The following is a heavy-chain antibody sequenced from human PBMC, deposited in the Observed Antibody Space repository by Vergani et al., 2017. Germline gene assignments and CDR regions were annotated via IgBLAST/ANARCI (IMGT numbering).Heavy chain of an antibody. CDR1: GFTFSTYV. Sequence: VQLLESGGGLVQPGGSLRLSCAASGFTFSTYVMHWVRQAPGKGLEWVAGIWHDGSNEKYVDSVQGRFTISRDNSKNTLYLEMESLRVADTAVYFCARDKSKRAPAVMGSYYYYMDVWGKGTKVTVSS. CDR3: ARDKSKRAPAVMGSYYYYMDV. CDR2: IWHDGSNE. V-gene: IGHV3-33*08. J-gene: IGHJ6*03. D-gene: IGHD3-10*01.